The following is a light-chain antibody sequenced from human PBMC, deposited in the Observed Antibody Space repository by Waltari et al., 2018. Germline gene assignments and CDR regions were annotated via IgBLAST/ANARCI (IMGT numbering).Light chain of an antibody. Sequence: DIQMTQSPSSLSASVGDRDTITCRASQDIGSWLAWYQQKPGKAPKLLIYAASRLESGVPPRFSGSGSGTDFILAISSLQPEDCGTFYCQQGNSFPYTFGQGTKLEI. CDR1: QDIGSW. J-gene: IGKJ2*01. CDR2: AAS. CDR3: QQGNSFPYT. V-gene: IGKV1-12*01.